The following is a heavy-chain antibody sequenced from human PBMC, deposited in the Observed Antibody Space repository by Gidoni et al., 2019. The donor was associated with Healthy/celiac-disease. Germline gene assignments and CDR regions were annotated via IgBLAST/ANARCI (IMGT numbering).Heavy chain of an antibody. J-gene: IGHJ4*02. Sequence: EVQLVESGGGWVQPGRSLRRACTASGFTFGDDAMSWFRQAPGKGLEWVGFIRSKAYGGTTEYAASVKGIFTISRDDSKSIAYLQMNSLKTEDTAVYYCTRDGPSVVVVAAPYYWGQGTLVTVSS. V-gene: IGHV3-49*03. CDR1: GFTFGDDA. CDR2: IRSKAYGGTT. CDR3: TRDGPSVVVVAAPYY. D-gene: IGHD2-15*01.